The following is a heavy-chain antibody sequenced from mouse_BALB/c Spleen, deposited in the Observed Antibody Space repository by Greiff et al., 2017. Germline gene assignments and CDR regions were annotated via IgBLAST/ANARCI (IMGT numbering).Heavy chain of an antibody. V-gene: IGHV5-12-2*01. CDR3: ARRGGNRYGAMDY. CDR1: GFTFSSYT. Sequence: EVKLMESGGGLVQPGGSLKLSCAASGFTFSSYTMSWVRQTPEKRLEWVAYISNGGGSTYYPDTVKGRFTISRDNAKNTLYLQMSSLKSEDTAMYYCARRGGNRYGAMDYWGQGTSVTVSS. J-gene: IGHJ4*01. CDR2: ISNGGGST. D-gene: IGHD2-14*01.